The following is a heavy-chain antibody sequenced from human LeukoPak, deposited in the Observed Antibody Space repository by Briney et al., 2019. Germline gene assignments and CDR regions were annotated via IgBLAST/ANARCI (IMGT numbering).Heavy chain of an antibody. V-gene: IGHV3-7*01. CDR1: GFTFSSYG. D-gene: IGHD6-13*01. J-gene: IGHJ4*02. CDR2: INQDESVK. CDR3: ARIGYSSSSTDY. Sequence: GRSLRLSCAASGFTFSSYGMHWVRQAPGKGLEWVANINQDESVKYYVDSLKGRFTVSRDNAKNSLYLQMNSLRAEDTAMYYCARIGYSSSSTDYWGQGTLVTVSS.